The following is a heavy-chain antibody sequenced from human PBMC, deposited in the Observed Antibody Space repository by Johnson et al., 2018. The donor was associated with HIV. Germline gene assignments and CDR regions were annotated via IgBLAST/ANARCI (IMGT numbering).Heavy chain of an antibody. V-gene: IGHV3-43D*03. Sequence: QLVESGGVVVQPGGSLRLSCVASGFTFADFAMHWVRQAPGKGLEWVSLISWDGGRTYYADSVKGRFTISRDNRKNSLYLQMNSLRAEDTAVYYCAKSGFSGSYQGAYDIWGQGTMVTVSS. J-gene: IGHJ3*02. CDR2: ISWDGGRT. D-gene: IGHD1-26*01. CDR3: AKSGFSGSYQGAYDI. CDR1: GFTFADFA.